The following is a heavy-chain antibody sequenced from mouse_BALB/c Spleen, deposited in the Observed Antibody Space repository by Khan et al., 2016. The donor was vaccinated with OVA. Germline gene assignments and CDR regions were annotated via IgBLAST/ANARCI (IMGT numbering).Heavy chain of an antibody. CDR2: IWGGGVT. V-gene: IGHV2-6-4*01. J-gene: IGHJ4*01. D-gene: IGHD2-14*01. Sequence: QVQLKESGPGLVAPSQSLSITCTVSGFSLSRYNIHWVRQPPGKGLEWLGMIWGGGVTNYNSTLKSRLIINKDNSKSQVFLKMNSLQTDDTAMYYCARADYGYDGYYAMDFWGQGTSVTVSS. CDR1: GFSLSRYN. CDR3: ARADYGYDGYYAMDF.